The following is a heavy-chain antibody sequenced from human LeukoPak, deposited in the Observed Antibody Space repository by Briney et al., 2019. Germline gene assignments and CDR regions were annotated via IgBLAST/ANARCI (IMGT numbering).Heavy chain of an antibody. CDR1: GFTFSSYE. CDR2: VSPPGGGT. D-gene: IGHD7-27*01. CDR3: ARDLAWGAFDY. Sequence: QAGGSLRLSCAASGFTFSSYEMNWVRQAPGKGLEWLSGVSPPGGGTYYADSVKGRFTISRDDSKNTLSLQMNSLRVEDTATYYCARDLAWGAFDYWGQGTLVTVSS. V-gene: IGHV3-23*01. J-gene: IGHJ4*02.